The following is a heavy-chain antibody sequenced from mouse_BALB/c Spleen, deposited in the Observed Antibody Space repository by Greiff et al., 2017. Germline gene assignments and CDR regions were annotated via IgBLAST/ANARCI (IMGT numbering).Heavy chain of an antibody. V-gene: IGHV14-3*02. J-gene: IGHJ2*01. CDR3: ARPSYFDY. Sequence: VQLQQSGAELVKPGASVKLSCTASGFNIKDTYMHWVKQRPEQGLEWIGRIDPANGNTKYDPKFQGKATITADTSSNTAYLQLSSLTSEDTAVYYVARPSYFDYWGQGTTLTVSS. CDR1: GFNIKDTY. CDR2: IDPANGNT.